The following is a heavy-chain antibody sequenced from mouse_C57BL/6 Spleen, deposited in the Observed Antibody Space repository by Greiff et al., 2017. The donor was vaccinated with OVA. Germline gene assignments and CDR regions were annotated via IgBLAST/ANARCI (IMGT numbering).Heavy chain of an antibody. CDR2: IDPSDSYI. CDR3: ARSRDYGSSPWFAY. V-gene: IGHV1-69*01. Sequence: VQLQQPGAELVMPGASVKLSCKASGYTFTSYWMHWVKQRPGQGLEWIGEIDPSDSYINYNQKFKGKSTLTVDKSSSTAYMQLSSLTSEDSAVYYCARSRDYGSSPWFAYWGQGTLVTVSA. D-gene: IGHD1-1*01. CDR1: GYTFTSYW. J-gene: IGHJ3*01.